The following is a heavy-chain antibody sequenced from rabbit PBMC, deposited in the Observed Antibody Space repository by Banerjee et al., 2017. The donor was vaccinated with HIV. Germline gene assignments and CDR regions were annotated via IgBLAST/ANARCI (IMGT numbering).Heavy chain of an antibody. CDR2: INTSSGNT. CDR1: GFSFSNKYV. CDR3: ARRDVYDAAGASMYGDSMYAFNL. Sequence: QEQLEESGGDLVKPEGSLTLTCTASGFSFSNKYVMCWVRQAPGKGLEWIACINTSSGNTVYANWAKGRFTISKTSSTTVTLQMTSLTAADTATYFCARRDVYDAAGASMYGDSMYAFNLWGPGTLVTVS. D-gene: IGHD2-1*01. V-gene: IGHV1S45*01. J-gene: IGHJ4*01.